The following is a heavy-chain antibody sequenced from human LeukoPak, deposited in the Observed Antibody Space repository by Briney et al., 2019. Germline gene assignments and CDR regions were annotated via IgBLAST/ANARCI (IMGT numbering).Heavy chain of an antibody. CDR2: INRDGSST. Sequence: GGSLRLSCAASGFTFSSYWMHWVRQAPGKGLVWVSRINRDGSSTTYADSVKGRFTISRDNAKNSLSLQMNSLRAEDTAVYSCARHPTTYFDYWGQGTLVTVSS. D-gene: IGHD5-12*01. CDR1: GFTFSSYW. J-gene: IGHJ4*02. V-gene: IGHV3-74*01. CDR3: ARHPTTYFDY.